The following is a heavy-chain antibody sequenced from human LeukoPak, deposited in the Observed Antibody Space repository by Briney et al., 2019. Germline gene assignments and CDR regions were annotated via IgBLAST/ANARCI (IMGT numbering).Heavy chain of an antibody. CDR3: ARHTAMATPVYYYYCMDV. J-gene: IGHJ6*03. CDR2: ISAYNGNT. V-gene: IGHV1-18*01. CDR1: GYTFTSYG. Sequence: ASVKVSCKASGYTFTSYGISWVRQAPGQGLEWMGWISAYNGNTNYAQKLQGRVTMTTDTSTSTAYMELRSLRSDDTAVYYCARHTAMATPVYYYYCMDVWGKGTTVTVSS. D-gene: IGHD5-18*01.